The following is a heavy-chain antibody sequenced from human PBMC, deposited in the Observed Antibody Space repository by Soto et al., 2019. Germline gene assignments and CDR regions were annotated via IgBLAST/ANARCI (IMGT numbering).Heavy chain of an antibody. D-gene: IGHD6-13*01. CDR1: GFTFSSYG. J-gene: IGHJ4*02. Sequence: GGSLRLSCAASGFTFSSYGMHWVRQAPGKGLEWVAVISYDGSNKYYADSVKGRFTISRDNSKNTLYLQMNSLRAEDTAVYYCAKASPTTARYSSSWADPLITFDYWGQGTLVTVSS. CDR2: ISYDGSNK. V-gene: IGHV3-30*18. CDR3: AKASPTTARYSSSWADPLITFDY.